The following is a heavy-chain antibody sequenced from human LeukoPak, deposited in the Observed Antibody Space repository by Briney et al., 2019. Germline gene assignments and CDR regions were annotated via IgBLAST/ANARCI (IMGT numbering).Heavy chain of an antibody. Sequence: SQTLSLTCTVSGGSISSGSYYWSWIRQPAGKGLEWIGRIYTRGSTNCNPSLKSRVTISVDTSKNQFYLKLSSVTAADTAVYYCARGGPDYYYYYMDVWGKGTTVTVSS. CDR1: GGSISSGSYY. CDR3: ARGGPDYYYYYMDV. J-gene: IGHJ6*03. CDR2: IYTRGST. V-gene: IGHV4-61*02.